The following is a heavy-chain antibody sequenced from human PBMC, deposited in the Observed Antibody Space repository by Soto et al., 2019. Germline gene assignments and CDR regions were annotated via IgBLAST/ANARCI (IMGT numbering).Heavy chain of an antibody. J-gene: IGHJ6*02. CDR1: GASISTEGYT. V-gene: IGHV4-30-2*01. D-gene: IGHD3-3*01. CDR3: ARATFGAVLHLEV. CDR2: IYPSGAS. Sequence: PSETLSLTCAVSGASISTEGYTWSWIRQPPGKGVEWIGYIYPSGASNYNPSLRSRVTISLDASRNRFSLSVGSVTAADTAVYYCARATFGAVLHLEVWGQGTTVTVS.